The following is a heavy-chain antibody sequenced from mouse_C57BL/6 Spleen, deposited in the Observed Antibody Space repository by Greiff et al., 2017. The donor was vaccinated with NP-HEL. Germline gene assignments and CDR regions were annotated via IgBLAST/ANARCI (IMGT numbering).Heavy chain of an antibody. V-gene: IGHV1-55*01. J-gene: IGHJ1*03. CDR3: ARAYDYDDWYFDV. D-gene: IGHD2-4*01. CDR1: GYTFTSYW. CDR2: IYPGSGST. Sequence: VQLQQPGAELVKPGASVKMSCKASGYTFTSYWITWVKQRPGQGLEWIGDIYPGSGSTNYNEKFKSKATLTVDTSSSTAYMQLSRLTSEDSAVYYCARAYDYDDWYFDVWGTGTTVTVSS.